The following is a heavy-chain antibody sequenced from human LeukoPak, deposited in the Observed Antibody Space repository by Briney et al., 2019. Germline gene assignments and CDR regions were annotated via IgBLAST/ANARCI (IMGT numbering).Heavy chain of an antibody. D-gene: IGHD4-17*01. Sequence: ASVKVSCKASGYTFTGYYMHWVRQAPGLGLEWMGWINPNSGGTNYAQKFQGRVTMTRDTSISTAYMELSRLRSDDTAVYYCARDYGQTQPPFDYWGQGTLVTVSS. V-gene: IGHV1-2*02. J-gene: IGHJ4*02. CDR3: ARDYGQTQPPFDY. CDR1: GYTFTGYY. CDR2: INPNSGGT.